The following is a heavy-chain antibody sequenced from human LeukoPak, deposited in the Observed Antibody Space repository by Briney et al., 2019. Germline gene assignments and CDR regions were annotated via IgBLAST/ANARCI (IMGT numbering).Heavy chain of an antibody. Sequence: GGSLRLSCAASGFTFSSYWMSWVRQAPGKGLEWAANIKQDGSEKYYVDSVKGRFTISRDNAKNSLYLQMNSLRAKDTAVYYCARDPPMVRGVSFFDYWGQGTLVTVSS. V-gene: IGHV3-7*01. CDR3: ARDPPMVRGVSFFDY. D-gene: IGHD3-10*01. CDR2: IKQDGSEK. CDR1: GFTFSSYW. J-gene: IGHJ4*02.